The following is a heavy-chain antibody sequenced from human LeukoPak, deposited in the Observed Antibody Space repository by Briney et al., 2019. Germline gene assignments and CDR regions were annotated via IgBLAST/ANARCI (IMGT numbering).Heavy chain of an antibody. CDR3: AKDLAVGATRVSYYYYGMDV. Sequence: PGGSLRLSCAASGFTFSSYGMHWVRQAPGKGLEWVAVISYDGSNKYYADSVKGRFTISRDNSKNTLYLQMNSLRAEDTVVYYCAKDLAVGATRVSYYYYGMDVWGQGTTVTVSS. V-gene: IGHV3-30*18. D-gene: IGHD1-26*01. J-gene: IGHJ6*02. CDR1: GFTFSSYG. CDR2: ISYDGSNK.